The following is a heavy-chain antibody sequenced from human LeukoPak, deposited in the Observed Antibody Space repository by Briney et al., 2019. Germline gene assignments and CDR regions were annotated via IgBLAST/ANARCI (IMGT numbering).Heavy chain of an antibody. Sequence: GGSLRLSCAASGFTFSDYYMSWIRQTPGKGLEWVSYISSSGSTIYYADSVKGRFTISRDNAKNSLYLQMNSLRAEDTAVYYCAPRGAAGYYYYYGMDVWGQGTTVTVSS. D-gene: IGHD6-13*01. CDR3: APRGAAGYYYYYGMDV. CDR1: GFTFSDYY. J-gene: IGHJ6*02. V-gene: IGHV3-11*01. CDR2: ISSSGSTI.